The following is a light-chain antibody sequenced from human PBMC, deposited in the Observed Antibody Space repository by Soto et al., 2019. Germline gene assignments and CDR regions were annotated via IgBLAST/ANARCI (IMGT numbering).Light chain of an antibody. CDR2: DDS. CDR3: QVWNSSSDHYV. CDR1: IIGSES. J-gene: IGLJ1*01. V-gene: IGLV3-21*02. Sequence: SYELSQPPSVSGAPRQTARFTCGGNIIGSESVHWYQQKPGQAPIVVVYDDSGRPSGIAERFSGSSSGNTATLTISGVEAGDEADYYCQVWNSSSDHYVFGTGTKVTVL.